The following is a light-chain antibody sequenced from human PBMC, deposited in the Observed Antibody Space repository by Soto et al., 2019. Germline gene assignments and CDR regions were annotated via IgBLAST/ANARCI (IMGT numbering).Light chain of an antibody. Sequence: QSVLTQPPSVSGAPGQRVTISCTGSSSNIGAGYDVHWYQQLPGTAPKLLIYGNSNRPSGVPDRFSGSKSGTSASLAITGLHAEYEADYYCQSYDCSLRGVVFGGGTKLAVL. V-gene: IGLV1-40*01. CDR3: QSYDCSLRGVV. CDR2: GNS. CDR1: SSNIGAGYD. J-gene: IGLJ3*02.